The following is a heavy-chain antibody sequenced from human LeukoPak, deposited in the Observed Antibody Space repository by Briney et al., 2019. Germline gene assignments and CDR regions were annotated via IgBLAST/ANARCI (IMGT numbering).Heavy chain of an antibody. J-gene: IGHJ4*02. Sequence: SETLSLTCAVYGGSFSGYYWSWIRQHPGKGLEWIGYIFYSGITYYNPSLKSRVTISVDTSKNQFSLKLSSVTAADTAVYYCAREGMRTGSFDYWGQGTLVTVSS. CDR3: AREGMRTGSFDY. V-gene: IGHV4-34*09. CDR2: IFYSGIT. CDR1: GGSFSGYY. D-gene: IGHD3/OR15-3a*01.